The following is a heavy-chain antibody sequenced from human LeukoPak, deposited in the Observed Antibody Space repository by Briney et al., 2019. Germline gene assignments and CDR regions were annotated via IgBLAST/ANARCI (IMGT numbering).Heavy chain of an antibody. CDR2: INPDGSTI. D-gene: IGHD1-7*01. CDR3: ATAGNYRFDY. Sequence: GGSLRLSCAASGFTFSNYWVHWVRQAPGKGLVWVSRINPDGSTINYADSVKGRFTISRDNAKNTLYLQMNSLRAEDTAVYYCATAGNYRFDYWGQGTLITVSS. V-gene: IGHV3-74*01. CDR1: GFTFSNYW. J-gene: IGHJ4*01.